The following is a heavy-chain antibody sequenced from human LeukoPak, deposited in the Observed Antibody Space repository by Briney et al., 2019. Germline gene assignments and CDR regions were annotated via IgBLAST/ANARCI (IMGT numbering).Heavy chain of an antibody. J-gene: IGHJ4*02. Sequence: ASVKVSCKASGYTFTGYYMHWVRQAPGQGLEWMGWINPHSGGTNYAQKFQGRVTMTRDTSISTAYMELSRLRSDDTAVYYCARDQNRHDYGGNCAYWGQGTLVTVSS. CDR2: INPHSGGT. D-gene: IGHD4-23*01. CDR3: ARDQNRHDYGGNCAY. V-gene: IGHV1-2*02. CDR1: GYTFTGYY.